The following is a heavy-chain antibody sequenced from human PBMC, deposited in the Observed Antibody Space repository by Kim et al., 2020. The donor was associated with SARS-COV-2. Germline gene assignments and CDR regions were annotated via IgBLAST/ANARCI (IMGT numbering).Heavy chain of an antibody. D-gene: IGHD1-7*01. CDR1: GFTFSSYW. Sequence: GGSLRLSCAASGFTFSSYWMSWVRQVPGKGLEWVAKIKEDGSEKYYVDSVKGRFTISRDNAKNSLYLQMNSLRVEDTAVYYCARDWDYSLGYWGQGTLVTVSS. J-gene: IGHJ4*02. CDR3: ARDWDYSLGY. CDR2: IKEDGSEK. V-gene: IGHV3-7*01.